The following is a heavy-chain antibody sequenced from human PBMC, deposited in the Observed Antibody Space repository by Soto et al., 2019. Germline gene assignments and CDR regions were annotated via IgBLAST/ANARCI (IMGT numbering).Heavy chain of an antibody. CDR2: ISGSGGST. V-gene: IGHV3-23*01. CDR3: AKAKPTGPSRFDYYYYYGMDV. D-gene: IGHD1-1*01. CDR1: GFTFSSYA. J-gene: IGHJ6*02. Sequence: PGGSLRLSCAASGFTFSSYAMSWVRQAPGKGLEWVSAISGSGGSTYYADSVKGRFTISRDNSKNTLYLQMSSLRAEDTAVYYCAKAKPTGPSRFDYYYYYGMDVWGQGTTVTVSS.